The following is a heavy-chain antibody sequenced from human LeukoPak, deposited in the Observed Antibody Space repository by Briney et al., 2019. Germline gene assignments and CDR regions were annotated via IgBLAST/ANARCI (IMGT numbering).Heavy chain of an antibody. J-gene: IGHJ4*02. V-gene: IGHV4-34*01. D-gene: IGHD2-2*01. Sequence: SETLSLTCAVYGGSFRGYYWSWIRQPPGKGLEWIGEVNHSGSTNYNPSLKSRVTISLDTSMKKFSLKLNSVTAADTAVYYCASTERCSTTCPLDYWGQGALVTVSS. CDR3: ASTERCSTTCPLDY. CDR1: GGSFRGYY. CDR2: VNHSGST.